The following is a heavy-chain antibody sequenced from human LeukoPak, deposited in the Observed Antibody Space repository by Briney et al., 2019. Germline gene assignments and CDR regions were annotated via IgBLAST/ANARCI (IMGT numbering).Heavy chain of an antibody. J-gene: IGHJ4*02. Sequence: PGGSLRLSCAASGFTFNSYDMNWVRQAPGKGLEWVSYISSGSSTINYADSLKGRFTISRDNAKNSLYLQMSSLRAEDTAVYYCARDSLGFDYWGQGTLVTVSP. CDR3: ARDSLGFDY. V-gene: IGHV3-48*01. CDR2: ISSGSSTI. D-gene: IGHD7-27*01. CDR1: GFTFNSYD.